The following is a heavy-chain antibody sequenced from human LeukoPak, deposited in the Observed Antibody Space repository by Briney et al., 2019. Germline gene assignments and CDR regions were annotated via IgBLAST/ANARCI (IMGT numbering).Heavy chain of an antibody. D-gene: IGHD2-21*02. CDR1: GGSISSYY. J-gene: IGHJ4*02. CDR2: IYYSGST. Sequence: SETLSLTCTVSGGSISSYYWSWIRQPPGQGLEWIGYIYYSGSTNYNPSLKSRVTISVDTSKNQFSLKLSSVTAADTAVYYCARSPNCGGDCYAFDYWGQGTLVTVSS. V-gene: IGHV4-59*01. CDR3: ARSPNCGGDCYAFDY.